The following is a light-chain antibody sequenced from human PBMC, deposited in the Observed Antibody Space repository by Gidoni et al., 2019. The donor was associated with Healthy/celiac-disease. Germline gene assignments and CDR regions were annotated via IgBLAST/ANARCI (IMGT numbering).Light chain of an antibody. CDR1: QSISSY. CDR2: AAS. Sequence: DIQMTQSPSSLSASVGDRVTITCRASQSISSYLNWYQHKPGEAPKLLIYAASSLQSGVPSRFSGSGSGTDFTLTISSLQPEDFATYYCQQSYSTSWTFGQGTKVEIK. CDR3: QQSYSTSWT. J-gene: IGKJ1*01. V-gene: IGKV1-39*01.